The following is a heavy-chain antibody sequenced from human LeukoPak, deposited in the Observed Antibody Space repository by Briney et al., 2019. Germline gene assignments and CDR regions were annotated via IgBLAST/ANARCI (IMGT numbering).Heavy chain of an antibody. CDR1: GFTFSSYA. CDR2: ISYDGSNK. V-gene: IGHV3-30-3*01. J-gene: IGHJ4*02. CDR3: ARAQTMIVVGVVGY. Sequence: RSLRLSCAASGFTFSSYAMHWVRQAPGKGLEWVAVISYDGSNKYYADSVKSRFTISRDNSKNTLYLQMNSLRAEDTAVYYCARAQTMIVVGVVGYWGQGTLVTVSS. D-gene: IGHD3-22*01.